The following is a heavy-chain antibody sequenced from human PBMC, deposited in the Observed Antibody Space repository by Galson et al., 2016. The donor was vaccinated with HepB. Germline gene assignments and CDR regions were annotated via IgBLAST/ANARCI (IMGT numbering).Heavy chain of an antibody. D-gene: IGHD2-2*01. Sequence: TLSLTCTVSGGSISSGSYYWSWIRQPAGKGLEWIGRIYSGGSTNYNPSLKSRVTISLDTSKNQFSLRVTSVAAADTAVYYCVRHSASSNSFDPWGHGTLVTVAS. J-gene: IGHJ5*02. CDR3: VRHSASSNSFDP. CDR1: GGSISSGSYY. CDR2: IYSGGST. V-gene: IGHV4-61*02.